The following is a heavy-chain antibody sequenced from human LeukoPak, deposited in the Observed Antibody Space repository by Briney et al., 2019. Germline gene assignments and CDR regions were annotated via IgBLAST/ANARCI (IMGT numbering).Heavy chain of an antibody. J-gene: IGHJ4*02. V-gene: IGHV4-39*07. Sequence: SETLSLTCTVSGGSMSTSNYYWAWIRQPPGKGLEWIGNIYFTGSSYYNPSLMRRVTISVDTSKNQCSLKLGSVTAADTAVYYCARAPTRSSDTVTGYLFDSWGQGTLVTVSS. CDR1: GGSMSTSNYY. D-gene: IGHD3-9*01. CDR2: IYFTGSS. CDR3: ARAPTRSSDTVTGYLFDS.